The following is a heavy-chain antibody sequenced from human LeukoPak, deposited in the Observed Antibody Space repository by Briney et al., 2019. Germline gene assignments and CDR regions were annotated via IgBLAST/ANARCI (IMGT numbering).Heavy chain of an antibody. CDR3: AKDSWRSTTVTTRGIYYYYGMDV. CDR2: ISYDGSNK. Sequence: GGSLRLSCAASVFTFSSYGMHWVRQAPGKGLEWVAVISYDGSNKYYADSVKGRFTISRDNSKNTLYLQMNSLRAEDTAVYYCAKDSWRSTTVTTRGIYYYYGMDVWGQGTTVTVSS. J-gene: IGHJ6*02. V-gene: IGHV3-30*18. D-gene: IGHD4-17*01. CDR1: VFTFSSYG.